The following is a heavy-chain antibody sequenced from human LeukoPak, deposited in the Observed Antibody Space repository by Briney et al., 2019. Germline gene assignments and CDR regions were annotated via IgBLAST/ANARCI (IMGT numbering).Heavy chain of an antibody. D-gene: IGHD2-2*01. V-gene: IGHV3-53*01. CDR1: GFTASSNY. CDR3: ARDCSSTSCAMDSDY. J-gene: IGHJ4*02. CDR2: IYSGGST. Sequence: GGSLRLSCAASGFTASSNYMSWVRQAPGKGLEWVSVIYSGGSTYYEDSVKGRFTISRDNSKNTLYLQMNSLRAEDTAVYYCARDCSSTSCAMDSDYWGQGTLVTVSS.